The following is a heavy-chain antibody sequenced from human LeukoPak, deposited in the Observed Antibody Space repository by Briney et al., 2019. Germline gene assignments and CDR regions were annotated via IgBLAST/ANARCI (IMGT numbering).Heavy chain of an antibody. CDR1: GFTFSSFG. D-gene: IGHD3-9*01. CDR3: AKDGARYLLTYYFEY. J-gene: IGHJ4*02. CDR2: IWYDASNK. V-gene: IGHV3-33*03. Sequence: GGSLRLSCAASGFTFSSFGMHWVRQAPGKGLEWVAVIWYDASNKYYADSVKGRFTISRDNSKNTLYLQMNSLRDDDTAVYYCAKDGARYLLTYYFEYWGQGTLVTVSS.